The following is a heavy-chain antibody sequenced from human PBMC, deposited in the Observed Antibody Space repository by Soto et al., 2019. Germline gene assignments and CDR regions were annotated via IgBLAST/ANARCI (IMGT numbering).Heavy chain of an antibody. CDR2: IYYSGST. CDR1: GGSISSYY. J-gene: IGHJ5*02. CDR3: ALPRGYMYGLYNWFDP. D-gene: IGHD5-18*01. Sequence: SETLSLTCTVSGGSISSYYWSWIRQPPGKGLEWIGYIYYSGSTNYNPSLKSRVTISVDTSKNQFSLKLSSVTAADTATYYCALPRGYMYGLYNWFDPWGQGTLVTVSS. V-gene: IGHV4-59*08.